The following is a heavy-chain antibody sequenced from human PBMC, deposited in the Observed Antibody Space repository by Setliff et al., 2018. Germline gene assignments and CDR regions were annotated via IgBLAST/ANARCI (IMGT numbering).Heavy chain of an antibody. Sequence: SETLSLTCAVSGVSINSLSWWSWVRQSPGKGLEWIGEIYHDGNSNFNPSVHYSPSLKSRVTMSIDKSNNQFSLKLTSVAAADTAVYYCARDRGSNNSPEDFDYWGLGTLVTVSS. CDR3: ARDRGSNNSPEDFDY. J-gene: IGHJ4*02. CDR2: IYHDGNS. D-gene: IGHD1-1*01. V-gene: IGHV4-4*02. CDR1: GVSINSLSW.